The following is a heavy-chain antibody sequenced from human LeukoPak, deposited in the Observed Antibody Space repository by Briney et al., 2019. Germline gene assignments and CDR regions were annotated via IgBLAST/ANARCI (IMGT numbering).Heavy chain of an antibody. D-gene: IGHD4-17*01. Sequence: PSETLSLTCAVYGGSFSGYYWSWIRQPPEKGLEWIGYIYYSGSTYYNPSLKSRVTTSVDTSKNQFSLKLSSVTAADTAVYYCARTDYGDYVLDYWGQGTLVTVSS. J-gene: IGHJ4*02. CDR3: ARTDYGDYVLDY. CDR1: GGSFSGYY. CDR2: IYYSGST. V-gene: IGHV4-34*09.